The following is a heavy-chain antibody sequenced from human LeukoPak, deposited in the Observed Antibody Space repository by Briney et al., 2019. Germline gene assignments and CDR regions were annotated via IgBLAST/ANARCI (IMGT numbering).Heavy chain of an antibody. D-gene: IGHD3-3*01. V-gene: IGHV1-2*02. CDR2: INPNSGGT. J-gene: IGHJ6*03. CDR3: ARGGPPLWSGYPYNYYYYYMDV. CDR1: GYTFTGYY. Sequence: ASVKVSCKASGYTFTGYYMHWVRQAPGQGLEWMGWINPNSGGTNYAQKFQGRVTMTRDTSTSTAYMELSRLRSDDTAVYYCARGGPPLWSGYPYNYYYYYMDVWGKGTTVTVSS.